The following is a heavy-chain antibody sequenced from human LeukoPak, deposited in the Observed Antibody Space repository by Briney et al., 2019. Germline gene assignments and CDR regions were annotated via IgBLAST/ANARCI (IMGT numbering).Heavy chain of an antibody. D-gene: IGHD6-13*01. CDR2: ISYDGSDK. CDR1: GFTFSSYA. Sequence: PGRSLRLSCAASGFTFSSYAMYWVRQAPGKGLEWVAVISYDGSDKFYADSVKGRFTISRDNSKNTLYLQMNSLRAEDTAVYYCAREGYSSSWYNLYFQHWGQGTLVTVSS. V-gene: IGHV3-30*04. CDR3: AREGYSSSWYNLYFQH. J-gene: IGHJ1*01.